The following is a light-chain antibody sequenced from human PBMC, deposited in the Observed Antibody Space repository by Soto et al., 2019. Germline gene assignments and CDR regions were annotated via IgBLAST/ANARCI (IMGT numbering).Light chain of an antibody. Sequence: EIVLTQSPGTLSLSPGERATLSCRASQSVSSYLAWYQQKPGQAPRLLIYDASNRATGIPARFSGSGSGTDFTPTISSPEPEDFAVYYCQQRSDWPPITFGQGTRLEIK. CDR2: DAS. V-gene: IGKV3-11*01. CDR3: QQRSDWPPIT. J-gene: IGKJ5*01. CDR1: QSVSSY.